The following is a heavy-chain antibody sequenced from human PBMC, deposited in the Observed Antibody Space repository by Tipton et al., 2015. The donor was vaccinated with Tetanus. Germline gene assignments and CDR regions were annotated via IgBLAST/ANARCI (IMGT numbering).Heavy chain of an antibody. CDR1: GFTFSTTK. V-gene: IGHV3-21*01. J-gene: IGHJ4*02. CDR3: VSGSALGN. Sequence: GSLRLSCGVSGFTFSTTKMNWVRQAPGRGLEWVSSISSTSRYKNYAASLEGRFTISRDNAKNSLSLQMNSLRADDTAVYYCVSGSALGNWGQGALVTVSS. CDR2: ISSTSRYK. D-gene: IGHD6-25*01.